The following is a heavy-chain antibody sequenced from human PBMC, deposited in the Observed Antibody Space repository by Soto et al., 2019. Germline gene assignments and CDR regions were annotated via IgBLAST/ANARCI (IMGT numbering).Heavy chain of an antibody. CDR2: ISPYTGDT. CDR1: GYTFTDYG. V-gene: IGHV1-18*01. J-gene: IGHJ5*02. Sequence: QVQLVQSGAEVKKPGASVKVSCKASGYTFTDYGISWVRQAPGQGLEWMGWISPYTGDTKYPQRLQGRVTVTAATATSTAYMELRSLKSDGTAVYYCAKTGGWNWFDPWGQGTVVSVSS. CDR3: AKTGGWNWFDP. D-gene: IGHD6-19*01.